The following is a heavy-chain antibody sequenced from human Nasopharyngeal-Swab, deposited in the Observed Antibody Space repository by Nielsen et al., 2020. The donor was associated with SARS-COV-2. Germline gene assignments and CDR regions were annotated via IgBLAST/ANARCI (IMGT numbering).Heavy chain of an antibody. CDR1: GFTFDDYP. J-gene: IGHJ4*02. Sequence: GGSLRLSCAASGFTFDDYPMHWVRQAAGKGLVWVSRINTVGSSTIYADSVKGRFTISRDNAQNTLYLEMNSLTAEDTAVYYCARGVGPQPLPSYFDYWGQGTLVTVSS. CDR2: INTVGSST. V-gene: IGHV3-74*01. CDR3: ARGVGPQPLPSYFDY. D-gene: IGHD6-13*01.